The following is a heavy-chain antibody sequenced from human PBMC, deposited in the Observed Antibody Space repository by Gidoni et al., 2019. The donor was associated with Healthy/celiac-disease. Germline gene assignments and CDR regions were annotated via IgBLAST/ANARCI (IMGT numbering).Heavy chain of an antibody. CDR3: AKDRERYNWNYGWFDP. J-gene: IGHJ5*02. V-gene: IGHV3-30*18. CDR1: GFTFSSYG. Sequence: VQLVESGGGVVQPGRSLRLSCAASGFTFSSYGMHWVRQAPGKGLEWVAVISYDGSNKYYADSVKGRFTISRDNSKNTLYLQMNSLRAEDTAVYYCAKDRERYNWNYGWFDPWGQGTLVTVSS. CDR2: ISYDGSNK. D-gene: IGHD1-7*01.